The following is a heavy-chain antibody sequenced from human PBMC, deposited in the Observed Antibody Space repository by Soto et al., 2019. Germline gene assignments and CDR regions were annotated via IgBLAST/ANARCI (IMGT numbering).Heavy chain of an antibody. CDR3: ARMGYSYGYVSEYFQH. Sequence: QVTLKESGPVLVKPTETLTLTCTVSGFSLSNGRMGVSCIRQPPGKALEWLAHIFSSDEKSYSTSLKSRLTISKDIPKSLVVLIMTKMDPVDTATYYCARMGYSYGYVSEYFQHWGQGTLDTVSS. CDR1: GFSLSNGRMG. J-gene: IGHJ1*01. CDR2: IFSSDEK. D-gene: IGHD5-18*01. V-gene: IGHV2-26*01.